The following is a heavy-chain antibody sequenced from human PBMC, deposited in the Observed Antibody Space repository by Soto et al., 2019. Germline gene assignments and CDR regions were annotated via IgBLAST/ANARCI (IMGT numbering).Heavy chain of an antibody. D-gene: IGHD5-12*01. V-gene: IGHV4-4*07. CDR3: AREWQIYFDP. Sequence: QVQLQESGPGLVKPSETLSLTCTVSGASISGNHWAWIRQPAGKGLEWIGRIYRSGNSAYNPSLKSRVTMSLDMSRNQFSLKLSSVTAADTAVYDCAREWQIYFDPGGRGTLVTVSS. J-gene: IGHJ5*02. CDR1: GASISGNH. CDR2: IYRSGNS.